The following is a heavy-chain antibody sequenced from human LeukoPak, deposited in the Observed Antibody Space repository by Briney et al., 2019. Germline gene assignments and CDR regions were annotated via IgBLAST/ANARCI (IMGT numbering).Heavy chain of an antibody. J-gene: IGHJ4*02. CDR1: GFTFTSYA. CDR3: AIDCDFWSGFGG. Sequence: GRSLRLSCAPSGFTFTSYATSWVRQAPGNGLEWVSAIRGSGGSTYYADSVKGRFTISRDNSKNTLYLQMNSLRAEDTAVYYCAIDCDFWSGFGGWGQGTLVTVSS. D-gene: IGHD3-3*01. CDR2: IRGSGGST. V-gene: IGHV3-23*01.